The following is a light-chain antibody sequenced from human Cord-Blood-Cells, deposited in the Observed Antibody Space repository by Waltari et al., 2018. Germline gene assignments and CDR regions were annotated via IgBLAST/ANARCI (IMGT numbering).Light chain of an antibody. V-gene: IGLV1-47*01. J-gene: IGLJ3*02. CDR1: SSNIGSKY. CDR3: AAWDDSLSGWV. Sequence: QSVLTQPPSASGTPGQRVTISCSGSSSNIGSKYVYWYQQLPGTAPKLLIYRNNQRPSGVPDRCSGSKSGTSASLAISGLRSEDEADYYCAAWDDSLSGWVFGGGTKLTVL. CDR2: RNN.